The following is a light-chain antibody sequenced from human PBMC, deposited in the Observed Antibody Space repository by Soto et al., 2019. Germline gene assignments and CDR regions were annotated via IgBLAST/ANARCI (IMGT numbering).Light chain of an antibody. V-gene: IGKV1-5*03. J-gene: IGKJ1*01. CDR1: QSISSW. Sequence: DIQMTQSPSTLSASVGDRVTITCRASQSISSWLAWYQQKPGKAPKLLIYKASSLESGVPSRFSGSGSGTAFPLTISRLQPDHFATYYCQQYNSYWTFGQGTKVELK. CDR3: QQYNSYWT. CDR2: KAS.